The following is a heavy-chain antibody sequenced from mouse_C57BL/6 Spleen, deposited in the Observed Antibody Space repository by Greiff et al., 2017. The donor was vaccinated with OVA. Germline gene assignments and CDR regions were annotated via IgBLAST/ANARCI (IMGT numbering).Heavy chain of an antibody. Sequence: VQLQQPGAELVRPGSSVKLSCKASGYTFTSYWMDWVKQRPGQGLEWIGNIYPSDSETHYNQKFKDKATLTVDKSSSTAYMQLSSLTSEDSAVYYCARTSITTVVARGFAYWGQGTLVTVSA. CDR3: ARTSITTVVARGFAY. J-gene: IGHJ3*01. CDR2: IYPSDSET. D-gene: IGHD1-1*01. V-gene: IGHV1-61*01. CDR1: GYTFTSYW.